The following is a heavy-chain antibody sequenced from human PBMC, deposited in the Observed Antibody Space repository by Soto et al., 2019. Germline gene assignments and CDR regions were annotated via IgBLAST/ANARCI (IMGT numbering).Heavy chain of an antibody. Sequence: GGSLRLSCTASGFTFSNYLMHWVRQAPGKGLEWVAAISYDGSNKYYADSVKGRSTISRDNSKDTLYLQVDSLRAEDSGRYYCARDPATVSATAYYDYWGQGTQVTVS. CDR2: ISYDGSNK. J-gene: IGHJ4*02. CDR3: ARDPATVSATAYYDY. CDR1: GFTFSNYL. V-gene: IGHV3-30-3*01. D-gene: IGHD2-8*01.